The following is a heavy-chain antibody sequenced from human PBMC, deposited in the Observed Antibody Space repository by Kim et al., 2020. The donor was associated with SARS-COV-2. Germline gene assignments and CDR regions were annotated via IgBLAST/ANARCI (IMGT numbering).Heavy chain of an antibody. CDR3: ASRRYTRSYYY. D-gene: IGHD3-16*02. CDR1: GFTFSSYW. Sequence: GGSLRLSCAASGFTFSSYWMHWVRQAPGKGLVWVSRINSDGGTISYADSVKDRFTISRDNAKRMLYLQMNSLRSEDTALYYCASRRYTRSYYY. V-gene: IGHV3-74*01. J-gene: IGHJ6*01. CDR2: INSDGGTI.